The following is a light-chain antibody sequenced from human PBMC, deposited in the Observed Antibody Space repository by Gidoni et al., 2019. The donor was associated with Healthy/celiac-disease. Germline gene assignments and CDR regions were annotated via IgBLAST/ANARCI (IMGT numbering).Light chain of an antibody. J-gene: IGLJ1*01. CDR2: KDS. CDR1: ALPKQY. CDR3: QSADSSGTYGYV. Sequence: SYELPQPPSVSVSPGQTARIPCSGDALPKQYAYWYQQKPGQAPVLVIYKDSERPSGIPERFSGSSSGTTVTLTISGVQAEDEADYYCQSADSSGTYGYVFGTGTKVTVL. V-gene: IGLV3-25*03.